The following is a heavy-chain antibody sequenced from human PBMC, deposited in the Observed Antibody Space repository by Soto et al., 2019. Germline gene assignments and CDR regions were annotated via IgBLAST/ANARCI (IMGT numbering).Heavy chain of an antibody. J-gene: IGHJ6*02. CDR1: GFTFSSYG. CDR2: ISYDGSNK. CDR3: AKDICCEYQLLYDDYYYYGMDV. Sequence: QVQLVESGGGVVQPGRSLRLSCAASGFTFSSYGMHWVRQAPGKGLEWVAVISYDGSNKYYADSVKGRFTISRNNSKNTLYLQMNSLRAEDTAVYYCAKDICCEYQLLYDDYYYYGMDVWGQGSTVTVSS. V-gene: IGHV3-30*18. D-gene: IGHD2-2*02.